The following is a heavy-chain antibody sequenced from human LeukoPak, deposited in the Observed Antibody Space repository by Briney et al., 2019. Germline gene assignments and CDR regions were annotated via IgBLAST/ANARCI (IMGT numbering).Heavy chain of an antibody. Sequence: GGSLRLSCAASGFTFSSYSMNWVRQAPGKGLEWVSSISSSSSYIFYADSVKGRFTISRDNAKNSLYLQMNSLRAEDTAVYYCAKAPAASCIGSNCYHFDWWGQGTLVTVSS. D-gene: IGHD2-15*01. J-gene: IGHJ4*02. CDR2: ISSSSSYI. CDR3: AKAPAASCIGSNCYHFDW. V-gene: IGHV3-21*04. CDR1: GFTFSSYS.